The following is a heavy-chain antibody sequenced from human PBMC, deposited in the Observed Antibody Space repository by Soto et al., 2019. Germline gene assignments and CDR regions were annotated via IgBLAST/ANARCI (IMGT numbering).Heavy chain of an antibody. J-gene: IGHJ4*02. D-gene: IGHD3-3*01. V-gene: IGHV4-34*01. Sequence: SETLSLTCAVYGGSFSGYYWSWIRQPPGKGLEWIGEINHSGSTNYNPSLKSRVTISVDTSKNQFSLKLSSVTAADTAVYYCARRHTIFGVVIIYWYFDYWGQGTLVTVSS. CDR2: INHSGST. CDR1: GGSFSGYY. CDR3: ARRHTIFGVVIIYWYFDY.